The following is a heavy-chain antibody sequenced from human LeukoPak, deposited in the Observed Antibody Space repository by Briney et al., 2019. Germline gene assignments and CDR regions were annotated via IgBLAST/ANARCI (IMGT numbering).Heavy chain of an antibody. CDR1: GGSISSYY. D-gene: IGHD6-19*01. CDR2: IYTSGRT. J-gene: IGHJ4*02. V-gene: IGHV4-4*07. Sequence: SDTLSLTCTVSGGSISSYYWSWIRQPAGKGLEWIGRIYTSGRTNYNPSLKSRVTISVDTSKNQFSLKLSSVTAADTAVYYCASIAVAGFIGYWGQGTLVTVSS. CDR3: ASIAVAGFIGY.